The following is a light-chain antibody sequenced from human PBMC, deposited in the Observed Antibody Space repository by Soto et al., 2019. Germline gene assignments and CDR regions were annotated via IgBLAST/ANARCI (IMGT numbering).Light chain of an antibody. V-gene: IGLV2-14*01. CDR1: SSDVGRYNY. J-gene: IGLJ2*01. CDR2: DVS. CDR3: SSYTSRSTRI. Sequence: QSALTQPASVSGSPGQSITISCTGTSSDVGRYNYVAWYQQHPGKAPKLMIYDVSDRPSGVSNRFSGSKSGNTASLTISGLQAEDEADYYCSSYTSRSTRIFGGGTKVTVL.